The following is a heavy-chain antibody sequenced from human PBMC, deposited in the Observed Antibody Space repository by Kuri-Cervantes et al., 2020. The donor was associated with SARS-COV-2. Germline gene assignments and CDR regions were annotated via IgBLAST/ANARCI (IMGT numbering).Heavy chain of an antibody. CDR1: GFTFSSYA. CDR3: AKLGGGDYDFWSGYSDYYYGMDV. V-gene: IGHV3-23*01. D-gene: IGHD3-3*01. Sequence: GESLKISCAASGFTFSSYAMSWVRQAPGKGLEWVSAISGSGGSTYYADSVKGRFTISRDSSKNTLYLQMNSLRAEDTAVYYCAKLGGGDYDFWSGYSDYYYGMDVWGQGTTVTVSS. CDR2: ISGSGGST. J-gene: IGHJ6*02.